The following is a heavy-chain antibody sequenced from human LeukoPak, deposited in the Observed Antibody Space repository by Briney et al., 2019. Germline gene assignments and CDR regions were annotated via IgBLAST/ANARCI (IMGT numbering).Heavy chain of an antibody. J-gene: IGHJ3*02. CDR2: IYYSGST. Sequence: PSETLSLTCTVSGGSISSYYWRWIRQPPGKGLEWIGYIYYSGSTNYNRSLKSRVTISVDTSKNQFSLKLSSVTAADTAVYYCARHIRWDDAFDILGQGTMVTVSS. CDR1: GGSISSYY. CDR3: ARHIRWDDAFDI. D-gene: IGHD3-3*01. V-gene: IGHV4-59*01.